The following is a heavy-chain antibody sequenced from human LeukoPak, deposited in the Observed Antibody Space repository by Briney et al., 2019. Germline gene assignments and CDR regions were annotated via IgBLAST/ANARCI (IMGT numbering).Heavy chain of an antibody. D-gene: IGHD3-22*01. CDR2: ISAYNGNT. CDR3: ARDLKPGYYDSSGKLNYFDY. J-gene: IGHJ4*02. CDR1: GYTFTSYG. Sequence: ASVKVSCKASGYTFTSYGISWVRQAPGQGLEWMGWISAYNGNTNYAQKLQGRVTMTTDTSTSTAYMELRSLRSDDTAVYYCARDLKPGYYDSSGKLNYFDYWGQGTLATVSS. V-gene: IGHV1-18*01.